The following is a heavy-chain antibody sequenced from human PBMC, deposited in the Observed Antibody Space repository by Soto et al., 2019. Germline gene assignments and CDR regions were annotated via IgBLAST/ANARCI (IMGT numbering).Heavy chain of an antibody. CDR1: GFTLSTYW. J-gene: IGHJ5*02. CDR3: ARDLIAGAT. Sequence: PGGSLRLSCEASGFTLSTYWMHWVRQVPGKGLVWVSRINTDGSTTSYADSVKGRFSISRDNAKNMLYLQMNSLRAEDTAVYYCARDLIAGATWGQGTLVTVSS. CDR2: INTDGSTT. V-gene: IGHV3-74*01.